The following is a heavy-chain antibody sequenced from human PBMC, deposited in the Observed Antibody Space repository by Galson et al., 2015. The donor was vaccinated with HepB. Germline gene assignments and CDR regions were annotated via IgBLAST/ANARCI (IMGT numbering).Heavy chain of an antibody. CDR3: ARGGRRSLARIRPQPNWFDP. Sequence: SLRLSCAASGFTFSSYAMHWVRQAPGKGLEWVAVISYDGSNKYYADSVKGRFTISRDNSKNTLYLQMNSLRAEDTAVYYCARGGRRSLARIRPQPNWFDPWGQGTLVTVSS. D-gene: IGHD5-24*01. CDR1: GFTFSSYA. J-gene: IGHJ5*02. V-gene: IGHV3-30-3*01. CDR2: ISYDGSNK.